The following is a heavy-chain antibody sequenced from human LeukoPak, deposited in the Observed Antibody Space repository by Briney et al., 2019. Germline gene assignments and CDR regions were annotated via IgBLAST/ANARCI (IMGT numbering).Heavy chain of an antibody. D-gene: IGHD3-3*01. Sequence: ASVKVSCKASGYTFTSYGISWVRQAPGQGLEWMGWISAYNGNTNYAQKLQGRVTMTTDTSTSTAYMELRSLRSDDTAVYYCAREGASSTDYDFWSGDCYYYMDVWGKGTTVTVSS. V-gene: IGHV1-18*01. J-gene: IGHJ6*03. CDR3: AREGASSTDYDFWSGDCYYYMDV. CDR2: ISAYNGNT. CDR1: GYTFTSYG.